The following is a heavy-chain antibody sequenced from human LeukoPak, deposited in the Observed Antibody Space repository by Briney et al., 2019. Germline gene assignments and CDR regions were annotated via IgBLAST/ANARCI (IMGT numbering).Heavy chain of an antibody. CDR3: ARVAGIAAAGLDY. CDR1: GGSISSYY. D-gene: IGHD6-13*01. V-gene: IGHV4-59*01. J-gene: IGHJ4*02. Sequence: SETLSLTCTVSGGSISSYYWSWIRQPPGKGLEWIGYIYYSGSTNYNPSLKSRVTISVDTSKNQFSLKLSSVTAADTAVYYCARVAGIAAAGLDYWGQGTLVTVSS. CDR2: IYYSGST.